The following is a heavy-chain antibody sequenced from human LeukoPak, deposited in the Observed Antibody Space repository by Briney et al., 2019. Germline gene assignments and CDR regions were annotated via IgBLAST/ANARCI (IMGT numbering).Heavy chain of an antibody. D-gene: IGHD3-9*01. CDR1: GFTFDDYG. Sequence: GGSLRLSCAASGFTFDDYGMSWVRQAPGKGLEWVSGISLDGATTYYAGSVEGRFTISRDNSKNTLYLQMNSLRAGDTAVYYCVKDHGWLLYSWGQGTLVTVSS. J-gene: IGHJ4*02. CDR2: ISLDGATT. V-gene: IGHV3-23*01. CDR3: VKDHGWLLYS.